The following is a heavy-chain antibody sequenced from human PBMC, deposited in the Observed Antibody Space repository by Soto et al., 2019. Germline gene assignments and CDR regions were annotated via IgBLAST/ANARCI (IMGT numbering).Heavy chain of an antibody. J-gene: IGHJ6*02. V-gene: IGHV3-13*04. CDR3: ARYPPGGYHYYHGMDV. D-gene: IGHD3-22*01. CDR2: IGTAGDT. Sequence: GGGVRLSSSAPGFPFTRYDKPWGRPAKGKGLEWVSAIGTAGDTYYPGSVKGRFTISRENAKNSLYLQMNSLRAGDTAVYYCARYPPGGYHYYHGMDVWGQGTTDTVSS. CDR1: GFPFTRYD.